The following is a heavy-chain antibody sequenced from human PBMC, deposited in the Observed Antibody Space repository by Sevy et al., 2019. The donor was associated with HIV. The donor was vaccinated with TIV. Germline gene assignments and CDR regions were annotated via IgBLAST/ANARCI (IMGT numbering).Heavy chain of an antibody. CDR3: AGVGNDFWSGYYSWYYYYGMDV. CDR1: GFTFSSYW. CDR2: IKQDGSEK. D-gene: IGHD3-3*01. Sequence: GGSLRLSCAASGFTFSSYWMSWVRQAPGKGLEWVANIKQDGSEKYYVDSVKGRFTISRDNAKNSLYLQMNSLRAEDTAVYYCAGVGNDFWSGYYSWYYYYGMDVWGQGTTVTVSS. V-gene: IGHV3-7*01. J-gene: IGHJ6*02.